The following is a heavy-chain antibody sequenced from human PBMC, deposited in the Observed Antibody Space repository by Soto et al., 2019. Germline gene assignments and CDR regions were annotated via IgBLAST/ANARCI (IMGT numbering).Heavy chain of an antibody. D-gene: IGHD3-3*01. CDR2: IKQDGSEK. V-gene: IGHV3-7*01. CDR3: ARDTEWYYYGMDV. J-gene: IGHJ6*02. Sequence: EVQLVESGGGLVQPGGSLRLSCAASGFTFSSYWMSWVRQAPGKGLEWVANIKQDGSEKYYVDSVKGRFTISRDNAKNSLYLQMNSLRAEDTAVYYCARDTEWYYYGMDVWGQGTTVTFSS. CDR1: GFTFSSYW.